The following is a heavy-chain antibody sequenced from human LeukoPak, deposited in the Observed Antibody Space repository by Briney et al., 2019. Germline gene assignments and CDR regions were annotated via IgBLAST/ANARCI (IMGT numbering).Heavy chain of an antibody. CDR2: INHSGST. CDR1: GGSFSGYY. D-gene: IGHD2-2*01. Sequence: SETLSLTCAVYGGSFSGYYWSWIRQPPGKRLEWIGEINHSGSTNYNPSLKSRVTISVDTSKNQFSLKLSSVTAADTAVYYCASYYCSSTSCRRGDFDYWGQGTLVTVSS. J-gene: IGHJ4*02. CDR3: ASYYCSSTSCRRGDFDY. V-gene: IGHV4-34*01.